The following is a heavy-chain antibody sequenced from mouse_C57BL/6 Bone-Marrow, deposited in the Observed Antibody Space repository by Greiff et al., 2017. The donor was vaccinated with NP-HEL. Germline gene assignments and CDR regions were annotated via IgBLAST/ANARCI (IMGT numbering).Heavy chain of an antibody. V-gene: IGHV3-6*01. J-gene: IGHJ4*01. CDR1: GYSITSGYY. D-gene: IGHD3-2*02. CDR2: ISYDGSN. Sequence: EVQLQQSGPGLVKPSQSLSLTCSVTGYSITSGYYWNWIRQFPGNKLEWMGYISYDGSNNYNPSLKNRISITRDTSKNQFFLKLNSVTTEDTATYYCARDQGHYYAMDYWGQGTSVTVSS. CDR3: ARDQGHYYAMDY.